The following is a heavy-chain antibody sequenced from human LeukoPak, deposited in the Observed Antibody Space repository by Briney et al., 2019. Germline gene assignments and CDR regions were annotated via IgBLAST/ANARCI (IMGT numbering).Heavy chain of an antibody. V-gene: IGHV4-34*01. CDR3: ARQSSGYYYPIDY. CDR2: INHSGST. J-gene: IGHJ4*02. Sequence: PSETLSLTCAVYGGSFSGYYWSWIRQPPGKGLEWIGEINHSGSTNYNPSLKSRVTISVDTSKNQFSLKLSSVTAADTAVYYCARQSSGYYYPIDYWGQGTLVTVSS. CDR1: GGSFSGYY. D-gene: IGHD3-22*01.